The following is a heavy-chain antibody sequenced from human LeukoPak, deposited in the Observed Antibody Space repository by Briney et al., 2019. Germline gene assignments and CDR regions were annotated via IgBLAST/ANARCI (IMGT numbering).Heavy chain of an antibody. D-gene: IGHD3-10*01. CDR3: AGMVRGVIAWFDP. CDR2: IYYSGST. CDR1: GGSISSSSYY. V-gene: IGHV4-39*07. J-gene: IGHJ5*02. Sequence: SETLSLTCIVSGGSISSSSYYWGWIRQPPGKGLEWIGSIYYSGSTYYNPSLKSRVTISVDTSKNQFSLKLSSVTAADTAVYYCAGMVRGVIAWFDPWGQGTLVTVSS.